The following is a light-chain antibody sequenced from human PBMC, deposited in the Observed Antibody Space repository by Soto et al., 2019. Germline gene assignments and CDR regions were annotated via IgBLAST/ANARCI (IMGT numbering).Light chain of an antibody. Sequence: AIQVTQSPSSLSASVGDRVTISCRASQDIRSDLCWYQQEPGKAPKLLIFAASNLQSGVPSRFRGNASGTTFTLTISSLLPEDVATYYCLQDHTYPWTFGQGTKVDIK. CDR1: QDIRSD. CDR3: LQDHTYPWT. V-gene: IGKV1-6*01. CDR2: AAS. J-gene: IGKJ1*01.